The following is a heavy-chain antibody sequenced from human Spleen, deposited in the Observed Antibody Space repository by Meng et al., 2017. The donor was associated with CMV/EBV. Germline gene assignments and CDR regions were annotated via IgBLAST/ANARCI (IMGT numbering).Heavy chain of an antibody. V-gene: IGHV4-38-2*02. Sequence: SETLSLTCTVSGYSISSGYYWGWIRQPPGKGLEWIGSIYKSGRTFYSPSLKSRVTISVDTSKNQFSLKLSSVTAADTAVYYCAREIAFSGASWFDPWGQGTLVTVSS. CDR1: GYSISSGYY. J-gene: IGHJ5*02. CDR3: AREIAFSGASWFDP. D-gene: IGHD1-26*01. CDR2: IYKSGRT.